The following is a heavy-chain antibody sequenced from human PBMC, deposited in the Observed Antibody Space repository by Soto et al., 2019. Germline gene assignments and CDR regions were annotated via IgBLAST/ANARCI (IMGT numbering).Heavy chain of an antibody. V-gene: IGHV2-70*11. CDR2: IDWDDDK. CDR1: GFSLSTSGMC. CDR3: ARILRPYCSGGSCYPSYYYYMDV. D-gene: IGHD2-15*01. Sequence: GSGPTLVNPTQTLTLTCTFSGFSLSTSGMCVSWIRQPPGKALEWLARIDWDDDKYYSTSLKTRLTISKDASKNQVVLTMTNMDPVDTATYYCARILRPYCSGGSCYPSYYYYMDVWGKGTTVTVSS. J-gene: IGHJ6*03.